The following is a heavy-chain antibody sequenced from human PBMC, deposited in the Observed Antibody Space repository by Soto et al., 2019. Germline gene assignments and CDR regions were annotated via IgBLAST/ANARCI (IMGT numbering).Heavy chain of an antibody. CDR2: ISWNSGSI. Sequence: EVQLVESGGGLVQPGRSLRLSCAASGFTFDDYAMHWVRQAPGKGLEWVSGISWNSGSIGYADSVKGRFTISRDNAKNSLYLQMNSLRAEDTALYYCAKDWGYSGYESWGQGTLVTVSS. CDR3: AKDWGYSGYES. D-gene: IGHD5-12*01. V-gene: IGHV3-9*01. CDR1: GFTFDDYA. J-gene: IGHJ5*02.